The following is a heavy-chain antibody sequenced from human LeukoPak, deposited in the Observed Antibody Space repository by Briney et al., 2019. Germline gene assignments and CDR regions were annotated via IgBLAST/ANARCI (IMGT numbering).Heavy chain of an antibody. CDR3: AKVGSGWFFDY. CDR1: GFTFSLYD. J-gene: IGHJ4*02. D-gene: IGHD6-19*01. Sequence: GRSLGLSCAASGFTFSLYDIHWVRQAPGKGLEWVAIISYDGSNKFYADSVKGRFTISRDNAKNTLWLQMNSLRAEDTAAYYCAKVGSGWFFDYWGQGTLVTVSS. CDR2: ISYDGSNK. V-gene: IGHV3-30*18.